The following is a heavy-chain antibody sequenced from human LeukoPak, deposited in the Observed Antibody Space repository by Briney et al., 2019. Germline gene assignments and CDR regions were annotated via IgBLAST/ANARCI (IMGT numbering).Heavy chain of an antibody. Sequence: ASVKVSFKASGYSSISSSIRYERQSPGQDLEWMGWINPNSGGTNYAQKFQGRVTMTRDTSISTAYMELSRLRSEDTGVYYCARHSVMGVTRFHYWGQGTLVTVSS. V-gene: IGHV1-2*02. CDR3: ARHSVMGVTRFHY. J-gene: IGHJ4*02. CDR1: GYSSISSS. D-gene: IGHD3-10*01. CDR2: INPNSGGT.